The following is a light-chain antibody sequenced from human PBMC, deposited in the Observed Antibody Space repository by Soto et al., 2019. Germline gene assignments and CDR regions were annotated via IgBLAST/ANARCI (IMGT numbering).Light chain of an antibody. Sequence: EIVLTQSPGTLSLSPGESTTLSCRASQSVGSSYLACYQHKPGQPPRLLIYGATSRATGIPDRFSSSGSGTDFTLTISRLEPEDFAVYYCQQRSNWPRTFGQGTKVDIK. CDR2: GAT. V-gene: IGKV3D-20*02. J-gene: IGKJ1*01. CDR3: QQRSNWPRT. CDR1: QSVGSSY.